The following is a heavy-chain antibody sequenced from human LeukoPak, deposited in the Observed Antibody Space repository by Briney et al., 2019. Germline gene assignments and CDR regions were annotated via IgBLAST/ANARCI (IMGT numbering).Heavy chain of an antibody. Sequence: PSETLSLTCTVSGGSISSSSYYWGWIRQPPGKGVGWMGSIYYSGSTYYNPSLKTRVTISVDTSKNQFSLKLSSVTAADTAVYYCAILSGSGSYSPFDYWGQGTLVTVSS. V-gene: IGHV4-39*01. CDR2: IYYSGST. CDR1: GGSISSSSYY. D-gene: IGHD3-10*01. CDR3: AILSGSGSYSPFDY. J-gene: IGHJ4*02.